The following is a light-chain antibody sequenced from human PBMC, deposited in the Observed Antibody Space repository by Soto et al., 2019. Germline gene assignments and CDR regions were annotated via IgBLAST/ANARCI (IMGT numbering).Light chain of an antibody. J-gene: IGKJ1*01. CDR3: QQYNDWARM. V-gene: IGKV3-15*01. CDR1: PSVSNN. CDR2: GAS. Sequence: EIVMTQSPATLSVSPGERATLSCRASPSVSNNLAWYQQKPGQAPRLLIYGASTRATGIPVRFSGSESGTDFTLTISSLQSEYFAVYYCQQYNDWARMFGQRTKVEIK.